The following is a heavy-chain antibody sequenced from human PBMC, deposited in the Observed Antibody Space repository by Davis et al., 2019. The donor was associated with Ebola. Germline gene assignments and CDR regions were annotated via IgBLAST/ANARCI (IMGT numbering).Heavy chain of an antibody. CDR1: GGSISSFY. D-gene: IGHD6-19*01. J-gene: IGHJ5*02. CDR2: IYYIGKT. Sequence: SETLSLTCTVSGGSISSFYWSWIRQPPGKGLEWIGYIYYIGKTNYNPSLESRVTISVDTSKNQLSLRLTSVTAADTAVYYCARHAPHSGGWYSAWLDPWGQGTVVTVSS. CDR3: ARHAPHSGGWYSAWLDP. V-gene: IGHV4-59*08.